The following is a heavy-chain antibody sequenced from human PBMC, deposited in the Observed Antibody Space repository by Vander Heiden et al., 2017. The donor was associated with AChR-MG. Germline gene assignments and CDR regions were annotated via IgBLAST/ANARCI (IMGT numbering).Heavy chain of an antibody. V-gene: IGHV3-30*18. D-gene: IGHD2-2*01. CDR2: ISYDGNNK. CDR3: AKALYCSSTSCYGMDV. Sequence: QVQLVESGGGVVQPGRSLRLSCAARGSTFSSYGRHGSRQAPDKGLKWVAVISYDGNNKYYADSVKGRFTISRDKSKNTLYLQMNSLRAEDTAVYYCAKALYCSSTSCYGMDVWGQGTTVTVFS. J-gene: IGHJ6*02. CDR1: GSTFSSYG.